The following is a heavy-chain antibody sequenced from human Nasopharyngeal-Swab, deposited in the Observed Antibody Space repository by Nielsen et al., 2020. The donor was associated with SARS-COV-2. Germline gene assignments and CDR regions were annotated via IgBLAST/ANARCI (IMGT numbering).Heavy chain of an antibody. CDR1: GGPISSSSYY. D-gene: IGHD3-22*01. CDR2: IYYSGST. CDR3: ARPNYDSSGYYRGQGAFDI. V-gene: IGHV4-39*01. Sequence: SETLSLTCTASGGPISSSSYYWGWIRQPTGKGLEWIGSIYYSGSTYYNPSLKSRVTISVDTSKNQFSLKLSSVTAADTAVYYCARPNYDSSGYYRGQGAFDIWGQGTMVTVSS. J-gene: IGHJ3*02.